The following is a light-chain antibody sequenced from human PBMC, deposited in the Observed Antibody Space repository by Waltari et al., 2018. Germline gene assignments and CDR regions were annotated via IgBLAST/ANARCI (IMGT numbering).Light chain of an antibody. Sequence: SYELTPPPSVSVSPGQTATITCSGDKLGEKYACWYQQRPGQSPTLAIYQDTKRPSVIPERLSGSNSGNTATLTISGAQAMDEADYYCQAWDSNTVVFGGGTKLTVL. CDR1: KLGEKY. J-gene: IGLJ2*01. CDR2: QDT. V-gene: IGLV3-1*01. CDR3: QAWDSNTVV.